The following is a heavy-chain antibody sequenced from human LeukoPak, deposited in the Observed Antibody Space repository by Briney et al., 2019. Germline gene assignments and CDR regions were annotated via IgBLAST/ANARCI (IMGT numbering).Heavy chain of an antibody. Sequence: GGSLRLSCAASGFAVSNWAIHWVRQAPGKGLEWVAAISYDGSNKFYADSVKGRFTISRDNSKNSLDLQMNSLRAEDTAVYYCARGYCSSTSCYNDYWGQGTLVTVSS. J-gene: IGHJ4*02. CDR2: ISYDGSNK. V-gene: IGHV3-30*04. D-gene: IGHD2-2*02. CDR3: ARGYCSSTSCYNDY. CDR1: GFAVSNWA.